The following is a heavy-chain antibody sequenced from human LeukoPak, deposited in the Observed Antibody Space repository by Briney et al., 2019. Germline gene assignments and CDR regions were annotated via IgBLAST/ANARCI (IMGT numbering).Heavy chain of an antibody. CDR1: GFTFSRYW. J-gene: IGHJ4*02. CDR3: ARTGHSSGWSAYFDY. V-gene: IGHV3-7*01. CDR2: IKQDGSEK. D-gene: IGHD6-19*01. Sequence: GGSLRLSCEASGFTFSRYWMSWVRQAPGKGLEWGANIKQDGSEKYYVDSVKGRFTISRDNAKNSLYLQMNSLRAEETAVYYCARTGHSSGWSAYFDYWGQGTLVTVSS.